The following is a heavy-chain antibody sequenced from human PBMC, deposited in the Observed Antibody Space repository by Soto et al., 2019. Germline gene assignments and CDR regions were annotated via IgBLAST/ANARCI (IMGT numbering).Heavy chain of an antibody. V-gene: IGHV4-30-2*01. Sequence: QLQLQESGSRLVKSSETLSLTCGVSCDTISTGGYSWAWIRQPPGKALEWIGPTYHSGNAYYNPSLKSRVIIAVDRSKYQLSLKVSSVTAADTAVYKFARDTSVDYVGYFDPWGQRILVTVSS. CDR2: TYHSGNA. CDR3: ARDTSVDYVGYFDP. CDR1: CDTISTGGYS. J-gene: IGHJ5*02. D-gene: IGHD3-10*02.